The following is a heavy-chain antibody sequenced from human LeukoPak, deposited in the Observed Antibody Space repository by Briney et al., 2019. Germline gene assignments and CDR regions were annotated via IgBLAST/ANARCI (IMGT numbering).Heavy chain of an antibody. V-gene: IGHV4-4*07. CDR3: ARLIPYAILWSGWFDP. CDR2: IYTSGST. Sequence: SETLSLTCTVSGGSISSYYWSWIRQPAGKGLEWIGRIYTSGSTNYNPSPKSRVTMSVDTSKNQFSLKLSSVTAADTAVYYCARLIPYAILWSGWFDPWGQGTLVTVSS. J-gene: IGHJ5*02. D-gene: IGHD2-21*01. CDR1: GGSISSYY.